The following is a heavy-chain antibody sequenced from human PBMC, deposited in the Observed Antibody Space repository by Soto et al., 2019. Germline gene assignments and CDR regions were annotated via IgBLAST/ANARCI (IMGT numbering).Heavy chain of an antibody. Sequence: QVQLQESGPGLVKPSQTLSLTCTVSGGSISSGGYYWSWIRQHPGKGLEWIGYIYYSGSTYYNPSPKSRITITVNTSKNQFSLKLSSVTAADTAVYYCARNPSGYDWDERRGYFDYWGQGTLVTVSS. D-gene: IGHD5-12*01. V-gene: IGHV4-31*03. J-gene: IGHJ4*02. CDR1: GGSISSGGYY. CDR2: IYYSGST. CDR3: ARNPSGYDWDERRGYFDY.